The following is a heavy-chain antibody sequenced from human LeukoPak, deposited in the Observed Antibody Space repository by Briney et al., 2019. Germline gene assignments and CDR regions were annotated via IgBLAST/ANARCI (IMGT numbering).Heavy chain of an antibody. CDR1: GVSISSYY. J-gene: IGHJ5*02. CDR3: ARSPLYSSGWYRWFDP. V-gene: IGHV4-59*01. CDR2: IYYSGST. Sequence: SETLSLTCTVSGVSISSYYWSWIRQPPGKGLEWIGYIYYSGSTNYNPSLKSRVTISVDTSKNQFSLKLSSVTAADTAVYYCARSPLYSSGWYRWFDPWGQGTLVTVSS. D-gene: IGHD6-19*01.